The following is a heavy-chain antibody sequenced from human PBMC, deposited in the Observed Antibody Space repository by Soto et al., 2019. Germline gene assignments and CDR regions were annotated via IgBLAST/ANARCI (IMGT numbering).Heavy chain of an antibody. J-gene: IGHJ4*02. V-gene: IGHV3-49*04. CDR2: IRSKAYGGTT. CDR1: GFTFGDYA. D-gene: IGHD3-3*01. Sequence: EVQLVESGGGLVQPGRSLRLSCTASGFTFGDYAMSWVRQAPGKGLEWVGFIRSKAYGGTTEYAASVKGRFTISRDDSQSIAYLQMNSLKNEDTAVYYCTRGGNYDFWSGPRFDYWGQGTLVTVSS. CDR3: TRGGNYDFWSGPRFDY.